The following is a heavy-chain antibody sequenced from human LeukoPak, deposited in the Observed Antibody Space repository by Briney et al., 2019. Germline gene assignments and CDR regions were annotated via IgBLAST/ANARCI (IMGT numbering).Heavy chain of an antibody. CDR3: ARGAVMDDIDY. J-gene: IGHJ4*02. CDR1: GFTFSSYA. D-gene: IGHD3-16*01. CDR2: ISSNGGST. Sequence: PGGSLRLSCAASGFTFSSYAMHWVRQAPGKGLEYVSAISSNGGSTYYANSVKGRFTISRDNSKNTLYLQMGSLRAEDMAVYYCARGAVMDDIDYWGQRTLVTVSS. V-gene: IGHV3-64*01.